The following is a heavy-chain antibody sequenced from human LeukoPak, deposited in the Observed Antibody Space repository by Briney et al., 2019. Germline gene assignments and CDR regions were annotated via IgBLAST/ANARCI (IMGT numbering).Heavy chain of an antibody. D-gene: IGHD3-3*01. Sequence: GGSLRLSCAASGFTFGSYGMHWVRQAPGKGLEWVAVIWYDGSNKYYADSVKGRFTISRDNSKNTLYLQMNSLRAEDTAVYYCAKEPLNVLRFLEWAFDIWGQGTMVTVSS. CDR3: AKEPLNVLRFLEWAFDI. J-gene: IGHJ3*02. V-gene: IGHV3-33*06. CDR2: IWYDGSNK. CDR1: GFTFGSYG.